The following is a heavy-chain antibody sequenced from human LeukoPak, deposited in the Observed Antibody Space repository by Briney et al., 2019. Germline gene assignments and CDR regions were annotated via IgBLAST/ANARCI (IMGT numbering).Heavy chain of an antibody. D-gene: IGHD3-9*01. V-gene: IGHV3-23*01. Sequence: GGSLRLSCAASGFTFSSYAMSWVRQAPGKGLERVSAISGSGGSTYYADSVKGRFTISRDNSKNTLYLQMNSLRAEDTAVYYCARGRYFDWLPPTYFDYWGQGTLVTVSS. CDR1: GFTFSSYA. J-gene: IGHJ4*02. CDR2: ISGSGGST. CDR3: ARGRYFDWLPPTYFDY.